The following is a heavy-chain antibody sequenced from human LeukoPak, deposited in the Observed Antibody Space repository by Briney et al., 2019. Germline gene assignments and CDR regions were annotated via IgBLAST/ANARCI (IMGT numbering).Heavy chain of an antibody. CDR2: LDPENGEM. CDR1: GYALTHIG. Sequence: ASVTLCFYCSGYALTHIGIRRERDAPGPGKGWMGGLDPENGEMIYAQKFQGRVTMSEDTSTDTAYVDLSSLSSEDTDIYYCATVSSFDSNFYSYFWGQGTPVTVSS. V-gene: IGHV1-24*01. J-gene: IGHJ4*02. D-gene: IGHD3-22*01. CDR3: ATVSSFDSNFYSYF.